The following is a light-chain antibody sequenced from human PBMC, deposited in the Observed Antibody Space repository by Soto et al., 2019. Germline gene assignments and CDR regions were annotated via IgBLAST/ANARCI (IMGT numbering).Light chain of an antibody. CDR2: EVS. CDR1: SSDVGGYNY. J-gene: IGLJ1*01. CDR3: AAWDDSLNGLV. Sequence: QSVLTQPPSASGSPGQSVTISCTGTSSDVGGYNYVSWYQQHPGKAPKLMIYEVSKRPSGVPDRFSGSKSGNTASLAISGLQSEDEADYSCAAWDDSLNGLVFGTGTKLTVL. V-gene: IGLV2-8*01.